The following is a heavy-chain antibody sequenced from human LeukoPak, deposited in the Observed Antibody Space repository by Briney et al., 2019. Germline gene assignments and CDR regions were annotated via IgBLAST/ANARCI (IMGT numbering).Heavy chain of an antibody. CDR1: GCSISSCSYY. CDR3: ARHPGVIAAADFDY. Sequence: SETLSLTCTVSGCSISSCSYYWGWIRHPPGKGLVWFGSIYYSGSTYYNPSLKSRVTISVDTSRNQFSLMLSSVTAADTAVYYCARHPGVIAAADFDYWGQGTLVTVSS. D-gene: IGHD6-13*01. CDR2: IYYSGST. J-gene: IGHJ4*02. V-gene: IGHV4-39*01.